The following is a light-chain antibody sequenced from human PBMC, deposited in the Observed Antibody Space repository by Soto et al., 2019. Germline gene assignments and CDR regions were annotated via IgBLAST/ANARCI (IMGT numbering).Light chain of an antibody. J-gene: IGKJ1*01. V-gene: IGKV3D-15*01. CDR2: SAS. Sequence: MTQSPATSSVSLGDSVCLSCRANESISNNLAWYQQKPGQPPRLLIYSASTRAPGIPARVSGGGSGTQFSLTISSLQSEDFALYYCQQYNEWPLGTFCPGTKVDI. CDR1: ESISNN. CDR3: QQYNEWPLGT.